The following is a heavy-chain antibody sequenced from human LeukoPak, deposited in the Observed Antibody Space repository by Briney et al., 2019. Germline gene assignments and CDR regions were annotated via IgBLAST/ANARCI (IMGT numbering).Heavy chain of an antibody. CDR1: GFTFDDYA. D-gene: IGHD6-19*01. V-gene: IGHV3-9*01. J-gene: IGHJ4*02. CDR3: AKVAGGGVAALAFDY. Sequence: GGSLRLSCAASGFTFDDYAMHWVRQAPGKGLEWVSGISWNSGSIGYADSVKGRFIISRDNAKNSLYLQMNSLRAEDTALYYCAKVAGGGVAALAFDYWGQGTLVTVSS. CDR2: ISWNSGSI.